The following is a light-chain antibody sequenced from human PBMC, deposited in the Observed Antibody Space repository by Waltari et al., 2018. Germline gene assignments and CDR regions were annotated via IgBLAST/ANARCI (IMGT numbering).Light chain of an antibody. CDR2: DAS. V-gene: IGKV3-11*01. CDR3: QQRSTWPSIT. CDR1: QSVNTN. Sequence: EIVLTQSPATLSLSPGERGTLSCRASQSVNTNLAWYQQKPGQAPRLLIYDASTRATGIPARFSGSGSVTDFTLTISSLEREDFAVYYCQQRSTWPSITFGQGTRLEIK. J-gene: IGKJ5*01.